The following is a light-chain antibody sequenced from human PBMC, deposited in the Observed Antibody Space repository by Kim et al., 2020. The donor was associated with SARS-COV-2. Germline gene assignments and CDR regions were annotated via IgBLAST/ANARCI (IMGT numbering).Light chain of an antibody. CDR3: QQYYDYPRT. Sequence: ASTGDRVTITCRASQGIGSYLAWYQQKPGKAPNLLIYGASTLQSGVPSRFSGSGFGTDFTLTISCLQSEDFATYYCQQYYDYPRTFGQGTKVDIK. CDR2: GAS. CDR1: QGIGSY. V-gene: IGKV1-8*01. J-gene: IGKJ1*01.